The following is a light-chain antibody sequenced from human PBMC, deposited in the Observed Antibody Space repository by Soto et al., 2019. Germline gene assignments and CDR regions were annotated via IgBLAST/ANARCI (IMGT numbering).Light chain of an antibody. CDR2: DVN. J-gene: IGLJ2*01. V-gene: IGLV2-14*03. CDR3: TSWTTSTTMI. CDR1: SSDIGAYNF. Sequence: QSVLTQPASLSVSPGQSITISCTATSSDIGAYNFVSWYQQHPGKAPKLMLYDVNIRPSGVSNRFSGSKSGNTASLTISGLQAEDEADYYCTSWTTSTTMIFGGGTKLTVL.